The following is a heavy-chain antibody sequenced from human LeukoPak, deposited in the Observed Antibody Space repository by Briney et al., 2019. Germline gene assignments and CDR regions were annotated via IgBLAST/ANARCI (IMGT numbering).Heavy chain of an antibody. D-gene: IGHD3-22*01. J-gene: IGHJ4*02. Sequence: GGSLRLSCAASGFTFTSYAMSWVRQAPGKGLEWVSAISGSGGSTYYADSVKGRFTISRDNSKNTLYLQMNSLRAEDTAVYYCAKERHYYDSSGYYYYFDYWGQGTLVTVSS. CDR3: AKERHYYDSSGYYYYFDY. CDR1: GFTFTSYA. V-gene: IGHV3-23*01. CDR2: ISGSGGST.